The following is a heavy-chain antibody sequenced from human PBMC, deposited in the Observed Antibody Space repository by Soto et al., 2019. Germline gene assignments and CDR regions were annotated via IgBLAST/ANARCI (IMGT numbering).Heavy chain of an antibody. J-gene: IGHJ4*02. D-gene: IGHD4-17*01. Sequence: PSETLSLTCTVSGGSISSYYWSWIRQPPGKGLEWIGYIYYSGGTNYNPSLKSRVTISVDTSKNQFSLKLSSVTAADTAVYYCAGGATVTTGVDYWGQGTLVTVSS. CDR1: GGSISSYY. CDR2: IYYSGGT. V-gene: IGHV4-59*01. CDR3: AGGATVTTGVDY.